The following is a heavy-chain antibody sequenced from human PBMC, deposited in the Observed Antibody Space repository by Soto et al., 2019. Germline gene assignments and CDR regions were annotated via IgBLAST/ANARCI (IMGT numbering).Heavy chain of an antibody. D-gene: IGHD2-15*01. CDR1: GFTFSSYW. CDR3: APGVVAATPVRDP. J-gene: IGHJ5*02. Sequence: EVQLVESGGGLVQPGGSLRLSCAASGFTFSSYWMHWVRQAPGKGLVWVSRINSDGSSTSYADSVKGRFTISRDNAKNTLYLQMNSLRAEDTAVYYCAPGVVAATPVRDPWGQGTLVTVSS. CDR2: INSDGSST. V-gene: IGHV3-74*01.